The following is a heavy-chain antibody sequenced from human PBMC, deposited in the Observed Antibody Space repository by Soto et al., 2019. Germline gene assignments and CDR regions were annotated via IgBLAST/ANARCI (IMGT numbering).Heavy chain of an antibody. Sequence: LTCTVSGGSISSYYWSWIRQPPGKGLEWIGYIYYSGSTNYNPSLKSRVTISVDTSKNQFSLKLSSVTAADTAVYYCARRYGSGSYYNARGVFDPWGQGTLVTVSS. J-gene: IGHJ5*02. D-gene: IGHD3-10*01. CDR2: IYYSGST. CDR1: GGSISSYY. V-gene: IGHV4-59*08. CDR3: ARRYGSGSYYNARGVFDP.